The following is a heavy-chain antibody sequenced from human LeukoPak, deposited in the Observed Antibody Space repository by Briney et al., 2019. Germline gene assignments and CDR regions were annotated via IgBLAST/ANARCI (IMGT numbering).Heavy chain of an antibody. CDR1: GFIFSGYA. J-gene: IGHJ4*02. D-gene: IGHD3-9*01. V-gene: IGHV3-30*04. CDR3: ARDAYYDILTGPGY. Sequence: PGGSLRLSCAASGFIFSGYAMHWFRQAPGKGLEWVAVISNDENNKNHADSAKGRFTISRDNSKNTLYLQMNSLGAEDTAVYYCARDAYYDILTGPGYWGQGTLVTVSS. CDR2: ISNDENNK.